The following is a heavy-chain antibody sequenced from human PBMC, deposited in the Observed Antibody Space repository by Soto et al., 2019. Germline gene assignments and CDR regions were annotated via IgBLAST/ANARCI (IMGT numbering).Heavy chain of an antibody. J-gene: IGHJ4*02. CDR3: ESQCNYIVVSGSFFDY. CDR1: GGSIASSLYY. CDR2: IYYSGST. V-gene: IGHV4-39*01. Sequence: SETLSLTCTVSGGSIASSLYYWGWVRQSPGKGLEWIESIYYSGSTHYNPSLKSRVTVSVDTSKNQFSLKLTSVTAADTAVYFCESQCNYIVVSGSFFDYWSQGTLVTVSS. D-gene: IGHD6-19*01.